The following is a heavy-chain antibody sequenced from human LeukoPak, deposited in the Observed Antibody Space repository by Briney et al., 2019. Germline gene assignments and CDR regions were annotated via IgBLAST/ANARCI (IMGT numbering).Heavy chain of an antibody. D-gene: IGHD3-16*01. CDR1: GFTFSSYG. CDR3: AKNPYDYVWGSYYFDY. CDR2: IRYDGSNK. J-gene: IGHJ4*02. V-gene: IGHV3-30*02. Sequence: GGSLRLSCAASGFTFSSYGMHWVRQAPGKGLEWVAFIRYDGSNKYYADSVKGRFTISRDNSKNTLYLQMNSLRAEDTAVYYCAKNPYDYVWGSYYFDYWGQGTLVTVSS.